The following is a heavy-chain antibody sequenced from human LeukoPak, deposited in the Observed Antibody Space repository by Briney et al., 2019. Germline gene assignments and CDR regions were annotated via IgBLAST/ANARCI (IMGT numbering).Heavy chain of an antibody. CDR3: AKSMGLVFGTFDY. D-gene: IGHD2-21*01. CDR1: GFTLSSYW. J-gene: IGHJ4*02. CDR2: ISGSGGST. Sequence: GGSLRLSCAASGFTLSSYWMHWVRQAPGKGLEWVSAISGSGGSTYYADSVKGRFTISRDNSKNTLYLQMNSLRAEDTAVYYCAKSMGLVFGTFDYWGQGTLVTVSS. V-gene: IGHV3-23*01.